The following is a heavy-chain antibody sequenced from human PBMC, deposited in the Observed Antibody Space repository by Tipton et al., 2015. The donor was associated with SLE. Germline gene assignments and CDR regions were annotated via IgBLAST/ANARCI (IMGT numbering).Heavy chain of an antibody. D-gene: IGHD3-22*01. CDR2: INHSGST. CDR1: GGSFSDYY. CDR3: ARDPTDYYDSSGDAFDI. V-gene: IGHV4-34*09. J-gene: IGHJ3*02. Sequence: TLSLTCAVYGGSFSDYYWSWIRQPPGKGLEWIGEINHSGSTNYNPSLKSRVTISVDTSKNQFSLKLSSVTAADTAVYYCARDPTDYYDSSGDAFDIWGQGTMVTVSS.